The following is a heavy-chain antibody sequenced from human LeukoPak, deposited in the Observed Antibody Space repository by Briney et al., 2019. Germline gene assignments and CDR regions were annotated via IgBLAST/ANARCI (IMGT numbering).Heavy chain of an antibody. D-gene: IGHD2-15*01. CDR3: ARVRCSGGSCPYYYYYYYMDV. Sequence: PSETLSLTCAVYGGSFSGYYWSWIRQPPGKGLEWIGEINHSGSTNYNPSLKSRVTISVDTSKNQFSLKLRFVTAADTAVYYCARVRCSGGSCPYYYYYYYMDVWGKGTTVTVSS. CDR2: INHSGST. J-gene: IGHJ6*03. CDR1: GGSFSGYY. V-gene: IGHV4-34*01.